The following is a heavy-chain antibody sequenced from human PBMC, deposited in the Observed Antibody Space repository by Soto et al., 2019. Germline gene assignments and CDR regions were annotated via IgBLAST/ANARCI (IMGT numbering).Heavy chain of an antibody. Sequence: SETLSLTCTVSGDSVSRADSYWSWIRQPPGKGLERIGYICRSGNNEYNNSLRGKDINSEDTSKNQLSLKLSTLTAADTAVYFCARGMDNNKVGWWGQGTLVTVS. CDR2: ICRSGNN. CDR1: GDSVSRADSY. D-gene: IGHD1-1*01. V-gene: IGHV4-61*08. CDR3: ARGMDNNKVGW. J-gene: IGHJ4*02.